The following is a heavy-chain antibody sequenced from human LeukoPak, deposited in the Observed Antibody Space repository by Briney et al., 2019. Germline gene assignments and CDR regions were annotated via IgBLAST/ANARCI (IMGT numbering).Heavy chain of an antibody. J-gene: IGHJ4*02. Sequence: PGGSLRLSCAASGFTFDDYAMHWVRQAPGKGLKWFSGISWNSGSIGYADSVKGRFTISRDNAKNSLYLQMNSLRAEDTALYYCAKDMARYFDWLRFGYWGQGTLVTVSS. CDR2: ISWNSGSI. CDR1: GFTFDDYA. D-gene: IGHD3-9*01. CDR3: AKDMARYFDWLRFGY. V-gene: IGHV3-9*01.